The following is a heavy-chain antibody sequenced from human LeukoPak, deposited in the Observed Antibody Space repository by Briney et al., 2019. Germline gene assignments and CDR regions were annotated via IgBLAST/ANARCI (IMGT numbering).Heavy chain of an antibody. CDR3: ARVRTFGGVIAA. CDR2: ISSSTSTT. CDR1: GFIFSDYY. D-gene: IGHD3-16*02. J-gene: IGHJ4*02. V-gene: IGHV3-11*05. Sequence: NPGGSLRLSCAASGFIFSDYYMSWIRQAPGKGLEWVSYISSSTSTTNYADSVKGRFTISRDNAKNSLYLQMNSPRAEDTAVYYCARVRTFGGVIAAWGQGTLVTVSS.